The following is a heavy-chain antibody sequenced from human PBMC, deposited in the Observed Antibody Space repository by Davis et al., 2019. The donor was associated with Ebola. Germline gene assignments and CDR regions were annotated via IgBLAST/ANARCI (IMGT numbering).Heavy chain of an antibody. CDR1: GFTFSSYA. V-gene: IGHV3-30-3*01. CDR2: ISYDGSNK. Sequence: PGGSLRLSCAASGFTFSSYAMHWVRQAPGKGLEWVAVISYDGSNKYYADSVKGRFTISRDNSKNTLYLQMNSLRAEDTAVYYCARGSHYWGQGTLVTVSS. CDR3: ARGSHY. J-gene: IGHJ4*02. D-gene: IGHD6-13*01.